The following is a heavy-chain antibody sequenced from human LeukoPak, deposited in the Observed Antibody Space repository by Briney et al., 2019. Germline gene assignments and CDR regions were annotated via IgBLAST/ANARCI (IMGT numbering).Heavy chain of an antibody. J-gene: IGHJ4*02. Sequence: GESLKISCKGSGYRSINYWIAWVRQLPGKGLEWIGTIYPGDSDTRFSPSFKGQVTFSADKSISTAYLQWDSLKASDTAMYYCASSRYYYDGSGHLFHYWGQGTLVTVSS. D-gene: IGHD3-22*01. CDR2: IYPGDSDT. CDR1: GYRSINYW. CDR3: ASSRYYYDGSGHLFHY. V-gene: IGHV5-51*01.